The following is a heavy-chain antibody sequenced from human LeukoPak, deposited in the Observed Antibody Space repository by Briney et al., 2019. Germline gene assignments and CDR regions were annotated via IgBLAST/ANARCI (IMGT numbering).Heavy chain of an antibody. Sequence: GGSLSLSCIASGLSFSGHWMHWARQLPGKGLVWVSRISPTGSTTSYADSVKGRFTVSRDNAKNTLYLQVNNLRAEDTAVYYCARGPNSNWSGLDFWGQGTLLTVSS. J-gene: IGHJ4*02. V-gene: IGHV3-74*01. CDR2: ISPTGSTT. CDR1: GLSFSGHW. CDR3: ARGPNSNWSGLDF. D-gene: IGHD6-6*01.